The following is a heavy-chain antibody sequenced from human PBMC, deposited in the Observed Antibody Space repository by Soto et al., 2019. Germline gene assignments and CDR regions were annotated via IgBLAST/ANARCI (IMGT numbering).Heavy chain of an antibody. CDR1: GDSIKSGNHY. V-gene: IGHV4-30-4*01. CDR3: APLSVSLSGPYGIHV. D-gene: IGHD2-15*01. Sequence: PSETLSLTCTVSGDSIKSGNHYWSWIRQPPGKGLEWIGYIYYSGSTYYSPSLKSRVTLSVDTSKNQFYVRLNSVTATDTAVYYCAPLSVSLSGPYGIHVWGQGTMVTVSS. J-gene: IGHJ6*02. CDR2: IYYSGST.